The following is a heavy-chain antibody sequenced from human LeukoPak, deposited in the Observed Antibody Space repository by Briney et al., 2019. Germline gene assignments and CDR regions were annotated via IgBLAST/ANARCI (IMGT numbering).Heavy chain of an antibody. V-gene: IGHV5-51*01. CDR2: IYPSDSDT. Sequence: GEPLKISCKGSGYSFINYWVGWVRQMPGKGLEWMGIIYPSDSDTRYSPPFQGQVTISVDRSISTAYLQWSSLKTSDTAMYYCVRHLSDITSCPNYWGPGTLITVAS. CDR3: VRHLSDITSCPNY. D-gene: IGHD2-2*01. CDR1: GYSFINYW. J-gene: IGHJ4*02.